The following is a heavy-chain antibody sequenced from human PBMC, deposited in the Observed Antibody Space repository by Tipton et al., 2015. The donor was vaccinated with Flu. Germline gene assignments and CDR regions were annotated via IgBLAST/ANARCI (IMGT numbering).Heavy chain of an antibody. J-gene: IGHJ4*02. CDR2: ISWDGGST. D-gene: IGHD3-22*01. Sequence: TVSGFIFDDYAMHWVRQAPGKGLEWVSLISWDGGSTYYGDSVKGRFTISRDNSKNSLYLQMNSVRVEDTALYYCAKDARDISGYYSDYWGQGTLVTVSS. V-gene: IGHV3-43D*04. CDR1: GFIFDDYA. CDR3: AKDARDISGYYSDY.